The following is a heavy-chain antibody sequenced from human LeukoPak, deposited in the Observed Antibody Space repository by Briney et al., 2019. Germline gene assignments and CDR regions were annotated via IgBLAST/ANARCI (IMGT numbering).Heavy chain of an antibody. Sequence: GRSLRLSCAASGFTFSSYSMNWVRQAPGKGLEWVSSISSSGTYVYYADSVKGRFTISRDNAKNSLSLQMNSLRADDAAVYYCAREGGWNDFDYWGQGTLVTVSS. J-gene: IGHJ4*02. CDR1: GFTFSSYS. CDR2: ISSSGTYV. D-gene: IGHD1-1*01. CDR3: AREGGWNDFDY. V-gene: IGHV3-21*01.